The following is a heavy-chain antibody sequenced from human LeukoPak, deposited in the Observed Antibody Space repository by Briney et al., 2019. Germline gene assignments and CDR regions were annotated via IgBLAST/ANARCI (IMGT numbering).Heavy chain of an antibody. CDR2: IHYSGRA. CDR1: GGSISGYY. Sequence: KPSETLSLTCTVSGGSISGYYWTWIRQPPGRGLEWIGQIHYSGRADYNPSLKSRISLSADTSKNQISLKLSSVTAADTAVYYCARFGVNYDMDVWGQGTTVTVYS. V-gene: IGHV4-59*01. J-gene: IGHJ6*02. CDR3: ARFGVNYDMDV. D-gene: IGHD3-16*01.